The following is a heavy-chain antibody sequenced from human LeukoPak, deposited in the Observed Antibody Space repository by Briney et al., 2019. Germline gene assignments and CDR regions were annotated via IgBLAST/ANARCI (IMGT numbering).Heavy chain of an antibody. CDR2: IYYSGST. V-gene: IGHV4-39*07. Sequence: PSETLSLTCTVSGGSISSSSYYWGWIRQPPGKGLEWIGSIYYSGSTYYNPSLKSRVTMSVDTSKNQFSLKLSSVTAADTAVYYCAISIRHSSGYYSQWEIDYWGQGTLVTVSS. J-gene: IGHJ4*02. D-gene: IGHD3-22*01. CDR1: GGSISSSSYY. CDR3: AISIRHSSGYYSQWEIDY.